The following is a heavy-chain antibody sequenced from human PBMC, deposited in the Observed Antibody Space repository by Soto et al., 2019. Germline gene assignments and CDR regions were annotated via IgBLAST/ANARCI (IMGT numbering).Heavy chain of an antibody. Sequence: SETLSLTCTVSGVSISSYYWSWIRQPPGKGLEWIGYIYYSGSTNYNPSLKSRVTISVDTSKNQFSLKLSSVTAADTAVYYCARDYGGNSGAFDYWGQRTLATASS. CDR2: IYYSGST. V-gene: IGHV4-59*08. J-gene: IGHJ4*02. CDR1: GVSISSYY. CDR3: ARDYGGNSGAFDY. D-gene: IGHD4-17*01.